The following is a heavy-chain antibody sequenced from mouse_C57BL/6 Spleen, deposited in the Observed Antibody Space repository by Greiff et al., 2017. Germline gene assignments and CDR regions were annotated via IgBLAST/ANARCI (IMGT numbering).Heavy chain of an antibody. CDR1: GYAFSSYW. J-gene: IGHJ1*03. CDR2: IYPGAGDT. D-gene: IGHD1-1*01. V-gene: IGHV1-80*01. Sequence: QVQLQQSGAELVKPGASVKISCKASGYAFSSYWMNWVKQRPGKGLEWIGQIYPGAGDTNYNGKFKGKATLTADKSSSTAYMQLSSLTSEDSAVDFCARRYGSSYWYFDVWGTGTTVTVAS. CDR3: ARRYGSSYWYFDV.